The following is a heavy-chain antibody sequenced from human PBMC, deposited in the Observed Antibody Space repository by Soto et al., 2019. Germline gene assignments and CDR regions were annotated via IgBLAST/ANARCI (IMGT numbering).Heavy chain of an antibody. D-gene: IGHD5-18*01. CDR2: IYYSGST. CDR1: GGSISSGDYY. CDR3: ARANTAMVTY. Sequence: SETLSLTCTVSGGSISSGDYYWSWIRQHPGKGLEWIGYIYYSGSTYYNPSLKSRVTISVDTSKNQFSLKLSSVTPADTAVYYCARANTAMVTYWDQGTLVTVSS. V-gene: IGHV4-31*03. J-gene: IGHJ4*02.